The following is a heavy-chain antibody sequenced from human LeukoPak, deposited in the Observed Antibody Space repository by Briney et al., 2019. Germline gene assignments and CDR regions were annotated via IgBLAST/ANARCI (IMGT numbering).Heavy chain of an antibody. Sequence: PSETLSLTCAVYGGSFSGYYWRWIRQPPGKGLEWIGEINHSGSTNYNPSLKSRVTISVDTSKNQFSLKLSSVTAADTAVYYCARVQSQSGIGDTAMVIDYWGQGTLVTVSS. J-gene: IGHJ4*02. V-gene: IGHV4-34*01. CDR1: GGSFSGYY. CDR2: INHSGST. D-gene: IGHD5-18*01. CDR3: ARVQSQSGIGDTAMVIDY.